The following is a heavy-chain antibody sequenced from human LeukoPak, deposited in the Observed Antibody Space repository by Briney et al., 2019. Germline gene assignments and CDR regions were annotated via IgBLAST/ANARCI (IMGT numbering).Heavy chain of an antibody. Sequence: AGGSLRLSCAASGFTFSTYAMSWVRQAPGKGLEWVSAISGSGGSTYYADSVKGRFTISRDNAKNSLYLQMNSLRAEDTAVYYCARGYGSGSYYGYWGQGTLVTVSS. D-gene: IGHD3-10*01. V-gene: IGHV3-23*01. J-gene: IGHJ4*02. CDR3: ARGYGSGSYYGY. CDR1: GFTFSTYA. CDR2: ISGSGGST.